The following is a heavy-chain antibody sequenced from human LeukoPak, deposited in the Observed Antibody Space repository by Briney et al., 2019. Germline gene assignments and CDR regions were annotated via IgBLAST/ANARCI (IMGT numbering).Heavy chain of an antibody. CDR3: ATAEQWLYDY. D-gene: IGHD6-19*01. V-gene: IGHV1-24*01. J-gene: IGHJ4*02. Sequence: SVNVSFKVSVVTLASVSMHWVRQPPGKGLEWMGGFHPEDGDKLNAHNFQGRLTLTEDTSTDTSYMELTGLTFEDTAVYYCATAEQWLYDYWGQGTLVTVSS. CDR2: FHPEDGDK. CDR1: VVTLASVS.